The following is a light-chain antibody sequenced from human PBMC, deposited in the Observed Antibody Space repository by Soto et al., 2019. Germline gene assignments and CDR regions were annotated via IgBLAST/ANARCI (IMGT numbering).Light chain of an antibody. CDR1: SSNIGNNY. V-gene: IGLV1-51*01. Sequence: QSVLTQPPSVSAAPGQKVTIYCSGSSSNIGNNYVSWYQHLPGTAPKLLIYDNNKRPSGIPDRFSGSKSGTSATLGITGLQTGDEADYYCGTWDSSLSVVVFGGGTKVTVL. CDR2: DNN. CDR3: GTWDSSLSVVV. J-gene: IGLJ2*01.